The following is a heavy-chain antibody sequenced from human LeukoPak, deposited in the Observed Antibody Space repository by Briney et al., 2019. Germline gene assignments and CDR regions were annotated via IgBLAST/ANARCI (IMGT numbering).Heavy chain of an antibody. J-gene: IGHJ4*02. Sequence: PGGSLRLFCAASGFTVSSNYMSWVRQAPGKGLEWVSVIYSGGSTYYADSVKGRFTISRDNSKNTLYLQMNSLRAEDTAVYYCARVSVGATHFDYWGQGTLVTVSS. V-gene: IGHV3-66*01. CDR1: GFTVSSNY. CDR2: IYSGGST. CDR3: ARVSVGATHFDY. D-gene: IGHD1-26*01.